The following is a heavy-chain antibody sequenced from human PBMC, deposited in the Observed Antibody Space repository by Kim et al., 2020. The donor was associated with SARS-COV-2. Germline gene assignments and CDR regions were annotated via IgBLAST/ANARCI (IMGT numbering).Heavy chain of an antibody. V-gene: IGHV4-34*01. CDR2: ST. J-gene: IGHJ4*02. D-gene: IGHD6-13*01. Sequence: STHYHPALTRRITLSVDTSHNQFALTLSSVPAADTAVYYCARGPSAAVVDYWGRGTLVTVSS. CDR3: ARGPSAAVVDY.